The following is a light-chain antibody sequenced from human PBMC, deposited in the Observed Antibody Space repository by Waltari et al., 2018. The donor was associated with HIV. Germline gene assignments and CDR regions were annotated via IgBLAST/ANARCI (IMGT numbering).Light chain of an antibody. Sequence: QRVTISCTGSSSTIGAGYDVNWYKPPPGTATKLLIYRNRNRPSGVPDRFSGSKSGTSASLAINGLQAEDEADYYCQSYDSSRSGHVVFGAGTKLTVL. V-gene: IGLV1-40*01. CDR2: RNR. CDR1: SSTIGAGYD. J-gene: IGLJ2*01. CDR3: QSYDSSRSGHVV.